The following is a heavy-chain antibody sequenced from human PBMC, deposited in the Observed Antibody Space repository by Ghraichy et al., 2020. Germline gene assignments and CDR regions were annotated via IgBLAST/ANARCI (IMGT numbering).Heavy chain of an antibody. D-gene: IGHD2/OR15-2a*01. CDR3: VKDWGGYYFAS. J-gene: IGHJ4*02. V-gene: IGHV1-3*01. CDR1: GYSFTNYG. CDR2: INPGNGVA. Sequence: ASVKVSCKATGYSFTNYGMHWMRQAPGQSLEWMGWINPGNGVARYAQLFQGRVTFTTDTSTTTAFMEMGSLRSDDTAVYFCVKDWGGYYFASWGLGTLVSDSS.